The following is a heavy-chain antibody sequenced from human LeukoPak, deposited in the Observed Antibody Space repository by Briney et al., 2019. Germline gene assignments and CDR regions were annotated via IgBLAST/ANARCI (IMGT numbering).Heavy chain of an antibody. CDR3: ARAGDGYSSSWFTNYYMDV. CDR1: GYTFTSYD. J-gene: IGHJ6*03. V-gene: IGHV1-8*01. Sequence: ASVKVSCMPSGYTFTSYDINWVRQATGQGREWMGWMNPNSGNTGYAQKFQGRVTMTRNTSISTAYMELSSLRSEDTAVYYCARAGDGYSSSWFTNYYMDVWGKGTTVTISS. CDR2: MNPNSGNT. D-gene: IGHD6-13*01.